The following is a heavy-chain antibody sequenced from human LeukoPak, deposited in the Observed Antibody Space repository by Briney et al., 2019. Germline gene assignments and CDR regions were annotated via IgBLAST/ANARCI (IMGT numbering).Heavy chain of an antibody. D-gene: IGHD2-2*02. J-gene: IGHJ3*02. CDR2: IYYSGST. CDR3: AREHCSSSNCYKAFDI. Sequence: SETLSLTCSVSGGSISSGNFYWSWIRQTPGKGLEWIGYIYYSGSTYYNPSLKSRAAISIDTSKNQFSLKLSSVTAADTAVYYCAREHCSSSNCYKAFDIWGQGTMVTVSS. CDR1: GGSISSGNFY. V-gene: IGHV4-30-4*01.